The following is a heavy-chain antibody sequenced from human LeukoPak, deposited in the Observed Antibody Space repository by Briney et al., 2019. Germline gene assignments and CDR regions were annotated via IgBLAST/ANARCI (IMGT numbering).Heavy chain of an antibody. CDR1: GGSFSGYY. V-gene: IGHV4-34*01. J-gene: IGHJ4*02. CDR3: ARLHYDFWSGYLTY. CDR2: INHSGST. D-gene: IGHD3-3*01. Sequence: SETLSLTCAVYGGSFSGYYWSWIRQPPGKGLEWIGEINHSGSTNYNPSLKSRVTISVDTSKNQFSLKLSSVTAADTAVYYCARLHYDFWSGYLTYWGQGTLVTVSS.